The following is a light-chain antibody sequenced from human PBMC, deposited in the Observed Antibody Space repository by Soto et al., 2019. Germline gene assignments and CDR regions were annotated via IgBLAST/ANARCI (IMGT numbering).Light chain of an antibody. CDR1: QSVSTY. CDR2: YAS. J-gene: IGKJ5*01. Sequence: VLTQSQVTLSLFPGDRATLSCSARQSVSTYLAWYQRGPGQAPSLLIHYASTRATGIPARFSGSGSGTDFTLTISSLEPEDFAVYYCQKRDNWTITFGQGTRLEIK. CDR3: QKRDNWTIT. V-gene: IGKV3-11*01.